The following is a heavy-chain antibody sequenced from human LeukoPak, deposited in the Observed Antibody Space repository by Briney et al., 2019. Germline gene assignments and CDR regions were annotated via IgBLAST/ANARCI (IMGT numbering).Heavy chain of an antibody. CDR2: INTDGSST. Sequence: GGSLRLSCAASGFTFSSYWMYWVRQVPGKGLECVSRINTDGSSTTYGESVKGRFTMSRDNAKNTLYLQMNSLRAKDTAPYYCAKSVAIYFYYGLDVWGRGTTVTVSS. D-gene: IGHD3-3*01. CDR1: GFTFSSYW. J-gene: IGHJ6*02. V-gene: IGHV3-74*01. CDR3: AKSVAIYFYYGLDV.